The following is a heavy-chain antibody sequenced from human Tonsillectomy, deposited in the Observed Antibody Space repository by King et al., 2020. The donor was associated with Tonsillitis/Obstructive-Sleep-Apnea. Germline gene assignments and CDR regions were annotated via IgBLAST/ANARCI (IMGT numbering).Heavy chain of an antibody. V-gene: IGHV3-23*04. CDR2: INGRGSST. Sequence: VQLVESGGGLVQPGESLRLSCAASGFTFSSYAMSWVRQTPEKRLEWVSAINGRGSSTYYVDSVKGRFTISRDNSKNTLSVQMTSLRAEDTAVHYCAKGTNSGTHYYFDYWGQGALVTVSS. J-gene: IGHJ4*02. CDR1: GFTFSSYA. D-gene: IGHD1-26*01. CDR3: AKGTNSGTHYYFDY.